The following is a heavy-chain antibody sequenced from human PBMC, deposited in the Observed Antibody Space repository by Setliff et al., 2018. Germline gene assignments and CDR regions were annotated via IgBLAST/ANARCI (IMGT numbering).Heavy chain of an antibody. J-gene: IGHJ6*03. CDR1: GFTFSSYA. CDR2: ISGSGGST. V-gene: IGHV3-23*01. D-gene: IGHD3-3*01. Sequence: GASLKISCAASGFTFSSYAMSWVRQAPGKGLEWVSGISGSGGSTYYADSVKGRFTISRDNSKNTLYLQMNSLRAEDTAVYYCAKSGSGYYTYYNMDVWGKGTTVTVSS. CDR3: AKSGSGYYTYYNMDV.